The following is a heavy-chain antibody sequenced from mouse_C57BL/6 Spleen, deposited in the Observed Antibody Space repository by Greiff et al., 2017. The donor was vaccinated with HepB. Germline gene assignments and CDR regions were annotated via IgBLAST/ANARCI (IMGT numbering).Heavy chain of an antibody. CDR3: ARGVAYYSNHYYAMDY. J-gene: IGHJ4*01. V-gene: IGHV1-82*01. D-gene: IGHD2-5*01. CDR2: IYPGDGDT. Sequence: QVQLQQSGPELVKPGASVKISCKASGYAFSSSWMNWVKQRPGKGLEWIGRIYPGDGDTNYNGKFKGKATLTADKSSSTAYMQLSSLTSEDSAVYFCARGVAYYSNHYYAMDYWGQGTSVTVSS. CDR1: GYAFSSSW.